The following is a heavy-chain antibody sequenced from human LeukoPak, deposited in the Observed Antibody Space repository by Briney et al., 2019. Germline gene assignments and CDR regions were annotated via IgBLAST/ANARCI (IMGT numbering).Heavy chain of an antibody. J-gene: IGHJ4*02. V-gene: IGHV1-2*02. CDR1: GYTFTGYY. CDR2: INPNSGGA. Sequence: GASVKVSCKASGYTFTGYYTHWVRQAPGQGLEWMGWINPNSGGANYAQKFQGRVTMTRDTSISTAYMELSRLRSDDTAVYYCARDRGAAAATDWGQGTLVTVSS. D-gene: IGHD6-13*01. CDR3: ARDRGAAAATD.